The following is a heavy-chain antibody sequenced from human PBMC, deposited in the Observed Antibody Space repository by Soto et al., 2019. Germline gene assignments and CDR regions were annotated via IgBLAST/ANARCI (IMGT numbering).Heavy chain of an antibody. CDR2: ITGSGGGT. D-gene: IGHD6-13*01. J-gene: IGHJ4*02. V-gene: IGHV3-23*01. CDR1: GFTFSNYY. Sequence: EVQLLESGGGLVQPGGSLRLSCAASGFTFSNYYMTWVRQAPGKGLEWVSVITGSGGGTYFVDSVKGRFTITRDNSKNTVYLQMNSLRAEDTAVYYCEKRPLTAAGFDYWGQGNLVTVSS. CDR3: EKRPLTAAGFDY.